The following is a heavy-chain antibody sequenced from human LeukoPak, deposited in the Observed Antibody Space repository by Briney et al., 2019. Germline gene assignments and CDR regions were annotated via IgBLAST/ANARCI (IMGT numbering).Heavy chain of an antibody. V-gene: IGHV4-34*01. CDR2: INHSGST. CDR1: GGSFSGYY. D-gene: IGHD3-3*01. J-gene: IGHJ6*02. Sequence: SETLSLTCAVYGGSFSGYYWSWIRQPPGKGLGWIGEINHSGSTNYNPPLKSRVTISVDTSKNQFSLKLSSVTAADTAVYYCARVGFYYYDFWSGQGKNFYYYYGMDVWGQGTTVTVSS. CDR3: ARVGFYYYDFWSGQGKNFYYYYGMDV.